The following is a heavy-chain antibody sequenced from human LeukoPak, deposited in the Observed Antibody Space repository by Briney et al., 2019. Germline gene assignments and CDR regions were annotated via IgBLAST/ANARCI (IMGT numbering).Heavy chain of an antibody. V-gene: IGHV4-59*08. CDR3: ARQRGSSGYYTNDY. J-gene: IGHJ4*02. D-gene: IGHD3-22*01. CDR2: IYYSGST. CDR1: GGSISSYY. Sequence: ASETLSLTCTASGGSISSYYWSWIRQPPGKGLEWIGYIYYSGSTNYNPSLKSRVTISVDTSKNQFSLKLSSVTTADTAVYYCARQRGSSGYYTNDYWGQGTLVTVSS.